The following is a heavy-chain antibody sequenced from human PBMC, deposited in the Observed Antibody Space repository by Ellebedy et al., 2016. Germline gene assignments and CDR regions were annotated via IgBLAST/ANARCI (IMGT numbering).Heavy chain of an antibody. Sequence: GESLKISXTASELNLGNYFMSWVRQAPGKGLEWVSTINGGGYTTFSADSVKGRFTISRDNANNSLYLQMNSLRTDDTAIYYCARSEARWGQGTLVTVSS. J-gene: IGHJ4*02. CDR2: INGGGYTT. V-gene: IGHV3-23*01. CDR1: ELNLGNYF. CDR3: ARSEAR.